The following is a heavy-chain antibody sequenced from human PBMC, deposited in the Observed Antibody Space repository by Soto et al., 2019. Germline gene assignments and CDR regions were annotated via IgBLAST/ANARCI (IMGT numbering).Heavy chain of an antibody. V-gene: IGHV4-59*01. CDR1: GGSISSYY. CDR3: ATTPISSRAPFDY. Sequence: LSLTCTVSGGSISSYYWSWIRQPPGKGLEWIGYIYYSGSTNYNPSLKSRVTISVDTSKNQFSLKLSSVTAADTAVYYCATTPISSRAPFDYWGQGTLVTVSS. CDR2: IYYSGST. J-gene: IGHJ4*02. D-gene: IGHD3-3*02.